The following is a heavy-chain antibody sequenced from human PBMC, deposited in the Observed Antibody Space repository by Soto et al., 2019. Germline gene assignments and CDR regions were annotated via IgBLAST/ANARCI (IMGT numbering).Heavy chain of an antibody. CDR3: ARGGAARPDY. D-gene: IGHD2-15*01. J-gene: IGHJ4*02. V-gene: IGHV3-48*02. Sequence: EVQLVNSGGGLVQPGGSLRLSCVASGFTFSSYGMNWFRQAPGKGLEWVSYISSGPVTTNYADSVKGRFTISRDNAKSSLYLQLNSLRDDDTAVYYCARGGAARPDYWGQGTLVIVSS. CDR1: GFTFSSYG. CDR2: ISSGPVTT.